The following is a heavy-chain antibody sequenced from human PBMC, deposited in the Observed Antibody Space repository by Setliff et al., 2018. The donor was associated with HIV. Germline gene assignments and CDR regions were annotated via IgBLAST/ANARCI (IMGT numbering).Heavy chain of an antibody. CDR3: ARAPPGDSSSWYGNPCFDS. V-gene: IGHV3-7*03. D-gene: IGHD6-13*01. CDR2: INQDGRDK. J-gene: IGHJ4*02. CDR1: GFTFDSFW. Sequence: GGSLRLSCITSGFTFDSFWMGWVRRAPGKGLEWVANINQDGRDKYFVDSVRGRLTISRDNAKNSLFLQMNGLRAGDTAVYYCARAPPGDSSSWYGNPCFDSWGQGTLVTVSS.